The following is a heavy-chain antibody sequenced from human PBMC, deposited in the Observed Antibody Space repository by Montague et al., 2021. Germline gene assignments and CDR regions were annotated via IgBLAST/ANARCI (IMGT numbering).Heavy chain of an antibody. Sequence: SLRLSCAASRFTFSNYCMNWVRQAPGKGLEWVSYISNSGNIIYHADSVKGRFTISRDNAKNSLYLQMNSLRDEDTAVYYCARDVIGGVFSYYYYGMDVWGQGTMVTVSS. J-gene: IGHJ6*02. CDR2: ISNSGNII. CDR1: RFTFSNYC. CDR3: ARDVIGGVFSYYYYGMDV. V-gene: IGHV3-48*02. D-gene: IGHD3-16*01.